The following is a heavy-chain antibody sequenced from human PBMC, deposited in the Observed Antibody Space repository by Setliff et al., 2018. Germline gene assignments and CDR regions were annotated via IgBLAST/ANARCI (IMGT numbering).Heavy chain of an antibody. CDR3: ARTPVVVTLRNAFDI. CDR1: GDSISSGYYY. CDR2: FYTSGNT. Sequence: SETLSLTCTVSGDSISSGYYYWTWIRQSAGKGLEWIGHFYTSGNTNYNPSLKSRVTISVDTSKNQFSLKLSSVTAADTAVYYCARTPVVVTLRNAFDIWGQGTMVTVSS. J-gene: IGHJ3*02. V-gene: IGHV4-61*09. D-gene: IGHD2-21*02.